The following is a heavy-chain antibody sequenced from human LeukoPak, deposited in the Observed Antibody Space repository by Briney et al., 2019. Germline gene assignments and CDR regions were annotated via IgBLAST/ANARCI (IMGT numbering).Heavy chain of an antibody. D-gene: IGHD6-13*01. CDR2: IKQDGSEK. V-gene: IGHV3-7*01. Sequence: GGSLRLSCAASGFTFSSYSMNWVRQAPGKGLEGVANIKQDGSEKYYVDSVKGRFTISRDNAKNSLYLQMNSLRAEDTAVYYCARDPIADDGDYWGQGTLVTVSS. CDR3: ARDPIADDGDY. J-gene: IGHJ4*02. CDR1: GFTFSSYS.